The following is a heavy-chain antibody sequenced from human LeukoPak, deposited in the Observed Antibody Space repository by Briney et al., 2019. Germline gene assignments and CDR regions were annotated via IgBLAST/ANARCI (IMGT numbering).Heavy chain of an antibody. V-gene: IGHV5-51*01. CDR1: GYSFNTYW. CDR3: ARTSSGWPNWFDP. Sequence: GESLKISCKGSGYSFNTYWIAWVRQMPGKGLEWMGVIYPGDSDTRYSPSFQGQVTISADKSISTAYLQWSSLKASDTAMYYCARTSSGWPNWFDPWGQGTLVTVSS. D-gene: IGHD6-19*01. J-gene: IGHJ5*02. CDR2: IYPGDSDT.